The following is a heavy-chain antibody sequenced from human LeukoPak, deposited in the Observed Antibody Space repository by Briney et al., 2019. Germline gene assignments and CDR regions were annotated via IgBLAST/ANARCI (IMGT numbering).Heavy chain of an antibody. J-gene: IGHJ6*03. CDR2: ISSSSSYI. CDR1: GFTFSSYS. V-gene: IGHV3-21*01. D-gene: IGHD3-22*01. Sequence: GGSLTLSCAASGFTFSSYSMNWVRQAPGKGLEWVSSISSSSSYIYYADSVKGRFTISRDNAKNSLYLQMNSLRAEDTAVYYCARDGGYSSSLGDYYYYYYMDVWGKGTTVTVSS. CDR3: ARDGGYSSSLGDYYYYYYMDV.